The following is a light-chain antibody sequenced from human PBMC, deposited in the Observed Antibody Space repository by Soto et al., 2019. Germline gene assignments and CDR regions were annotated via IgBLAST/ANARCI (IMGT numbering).Light chain of an antibody. CDR2: VAS. CDR1: QSFSNY. CDR3: QQRSNWPT. V-gene: IGKV3-11*01. Sequence: EIVLTQSPATLSLSPGERATLSFRASQSFSNYLAWYQQKPGQAPRLLISVASNRATGIPARFSGSGSGTDFTLTISSLESEDFAVYYCQQRSNWPTFGQGTKVDIK. J-gene: IGKJ1*01.